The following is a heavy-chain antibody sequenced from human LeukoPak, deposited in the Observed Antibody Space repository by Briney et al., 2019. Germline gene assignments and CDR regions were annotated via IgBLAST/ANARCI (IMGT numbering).Heavy chain of an antibody. J-gene: IGHJ3*02. CDR1: GFTFRDHY. V-gene: IGHV3-11*01. CDR3: ARKRVDSDAFDI. CDR2: ISSGGSTV. Sequence: GGSLRLSCAASGFTFRDHYMSWIRQAPGKGLEWVSNISSGGSTVYYADSVKDRFTNSRDNAKNSLSLQMNSLRAEDTAVYYCARKRVDSDAFDIWGQGTMVTVSS. D-gene: IGHD3/OR15-3a*01.